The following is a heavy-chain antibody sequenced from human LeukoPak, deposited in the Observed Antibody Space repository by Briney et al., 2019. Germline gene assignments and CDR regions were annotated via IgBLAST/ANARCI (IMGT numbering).Heavy chain of an antibody. CDR2: IIPIFGTA. V-gene: IGHV1-69*05. CDR3: ARDSGWDTAMSFDY. Sequence: SVKVSCKASGGTFSSYTISWVRQAPGQGLEWMGGIIPIFGTANYAQKFQGRVTITTDESTSTAYMELSSLRSEDTAVYYCARDSGWDTAMSFDYWGQGTLVTVSS. J-gene: IGHJ4*02. CDR1: GGTFSSYT. D-gene: IGHD5-18*01.